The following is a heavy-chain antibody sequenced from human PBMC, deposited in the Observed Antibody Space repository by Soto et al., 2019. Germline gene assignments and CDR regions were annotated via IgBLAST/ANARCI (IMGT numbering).Heavy chain of an antibody. D-gene: IGHD2-21*02. Sequence: SVKVSCKASGFTFTSSAMQWVRQARGQRIEWIGWIVVGSGNTNYAQKFQERVTITRDMSTSTAYMELSSLRSEDTAVYYCAAVNCGGDCYSNYYYYYGMDVWGQGTTVTVSS. CDR3: AAVNCGGDCYSNYYYYYGMDV. CDR2: IVVGSGNT. V-gene: IGHV1-58*02. J-gene: IGHJ6*02. CDR1: GFTFTSSA.